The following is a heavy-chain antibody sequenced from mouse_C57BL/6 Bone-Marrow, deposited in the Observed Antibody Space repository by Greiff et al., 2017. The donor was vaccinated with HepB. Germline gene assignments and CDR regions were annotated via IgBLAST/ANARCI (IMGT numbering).Heavy chain of an antibody. V-gene: IGHV1-55*01. Sequence: QVQLQQPGAELVKPGASVKMSCKASGYTFTSYWITWVKQRPGQGLEWIGDIYPGSGSTNYNEKFKSKVTLTVDTSSSTAYMQLSSLTSEDSAVYYCARFLYSNYEGDYAMDYWGQGTSVTVSS. CDR2: IYPGSGST. J-gene: IGHJ4*01. CDR1: GYTFTSYW. D-gene: IGHD2-5*01. CDR3: ARFLYSNYEGDYAMDY.